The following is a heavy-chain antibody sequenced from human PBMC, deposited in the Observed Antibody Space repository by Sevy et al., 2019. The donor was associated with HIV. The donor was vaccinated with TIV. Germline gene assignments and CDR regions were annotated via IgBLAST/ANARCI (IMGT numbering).Heavy chain of an antibody. CDR3: AKAKTVAAGFDY. J-gene: IGHJ4*02. Sequence: GGSLRLSCAASGFTFSNYVMSWVRQAPGKGLEWVSGISGSGGSTYYADSVKGRFTISRDNSKNTLYLQMNSLRAEDTAVYYCAKAKTVAAGFDYWGQGTLVTVSS. CDR2: ISGSGGST. D-gene: IGHD2-15*01. CDR1: GFTFSNYV. V-gene: IGHV3-23*01.